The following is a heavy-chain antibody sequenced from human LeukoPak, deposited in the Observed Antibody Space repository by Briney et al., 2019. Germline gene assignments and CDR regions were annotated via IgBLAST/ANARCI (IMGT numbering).Heavy chain of an antibody. J-gene: IGHJ5*02. Sequence: SQTLSLTCTASGGSISSGGYYWSWIRQHPGKGLGWIGYIYYSGSTNYNPSLKSRVTISVDTSKNQFSLKLSSVTAADTAVYYCARSSGWPRDWFDPWGQGTLVTVSS. D-gene: IGHD6-19*01. V-gene: IGHV4-61*08. CDR3: ARSSGWPRDWFDP. CDR1: GGSISSGGYY. CDR2: IYYSGST.